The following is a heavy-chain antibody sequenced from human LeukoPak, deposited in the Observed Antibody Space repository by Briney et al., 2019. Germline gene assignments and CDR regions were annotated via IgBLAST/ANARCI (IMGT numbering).Heavy chain of an antibody. J-gene: IGHJ4*02. CDR3: AKDLRTGLVVIGFDY. CDR1: GFTFSSYA. CDR2: ISGSGGST. D-gene: IGHD3-22*01. Sequence: PGGSLRLSCAASGFTFSSYAMSWVRQAAGKGLEWVSAISGSGGSTYYADSVKGRFTIARENYKNTLYLQMNSLRAEDTAVYHCAKDLRTGLVVIGFDYWGQGTLVTVSS. V-gene: IGHV3-23*01.